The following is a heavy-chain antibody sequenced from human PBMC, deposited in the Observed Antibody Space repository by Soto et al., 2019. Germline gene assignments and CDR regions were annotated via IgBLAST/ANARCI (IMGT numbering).Heavy chain of an antibody. Sequence: EVQLLESGGGVVQPGGSLRLSCVASGFSFRDFAMSWVRQAPGKGLEWVVGISDSGATTYYADSVRGRFTISRDNSRNKVFLQLNYLRADDTASYYCAREDTGSGALDYWGQGTLVTVSS. CDR1: GFSFRDFA. CDR2: ISDSGATT. D-gene: IGHD6-19*01. J-gene: IGHJ4*02. V-gene: IGHV3-23*01. CDR3: AREDTGSGALDY.